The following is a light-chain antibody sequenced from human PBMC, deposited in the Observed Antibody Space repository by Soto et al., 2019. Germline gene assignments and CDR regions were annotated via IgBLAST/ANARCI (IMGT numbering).Light chain of an antibody. V-gene: IGLV7-46*01. CDR2: DTR. Sequence: QAVVTPEPSLTVSPGGTGPLTCGSSTGAVTSGHYPYWFQQKPGQATRTLIFDTRNKHSWTPARFSGSLLGGKAALTLSGAQPEDEAEYYCLLSDGGARVFGGGTKLTVL. CDR3: LLSDGGARV. J-gene: IGLJ3*02. CDR1: TGAVTSGHY.